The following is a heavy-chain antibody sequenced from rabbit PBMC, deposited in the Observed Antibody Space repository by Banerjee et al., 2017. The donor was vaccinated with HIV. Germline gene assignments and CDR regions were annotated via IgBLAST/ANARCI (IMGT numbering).Heavy chain of an antibody. V-gene: IGHV1S40*01. CDR2: IYGGSSGST. Sequence: QSLEESGGDLVKPGASLTLTCTASGFSFSSYYYMCWVRQAPGKGLEWIACIYGGSSGSTWYASWAKGRFTISKSSSTTVTLQMTSLTAADTATYFCARDLAGVIGWNFGLWGQGTLVTVS. D-gene: IGHD4-1*01. CDR3: ARDLAGVIGWNFGL. J-gene: IGHJ3*01. CDR1: GFSFSSYYY.